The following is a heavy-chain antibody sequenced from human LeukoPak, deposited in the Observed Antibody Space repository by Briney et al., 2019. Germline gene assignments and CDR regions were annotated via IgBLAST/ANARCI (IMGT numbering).Heavy chain of an antibody. D-gene: IGHD3-9*01. CDR1: GGSFSGYY. J-gene: IGHJ5*02. CDR2: INHSGST. Sequence: KPSETLSLTCAVYGGSFSGYYWSWIRQPPGKGLEWIGEINHSGSTNYNPSLKSRVTISVDTSKNQFSLKLSSVTAADTAVYYCARGKVLRYPKLENWFDPWGQGTLATVSS. V-gene: IGHV4-34*01. CDR3: ARGKVLRYPKLENWFDP.